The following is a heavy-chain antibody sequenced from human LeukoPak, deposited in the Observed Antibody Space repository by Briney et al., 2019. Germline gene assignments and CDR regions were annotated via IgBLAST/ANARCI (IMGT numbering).Heavy chain of an antibody. J-gene: IGHJ4*02. Sequence: KPSQTLSLTCTVSGDSISSGSYYWTWIRQPAGKGLEWIGRIYTSGSTINNPSLKNTNYNPSLRSRASISGDTSNNQFSLKLTSVTAADTAVYYCARDPSPKSGSSYFDYWGQGTLVTVSS. CDR1: GDSISSGSYY. D-gene: IGHD1-26*01. CDR3: ARDPSPKSGSSYFDY. CDR2: IYTSGSTINNPSLKNT. V-gene: IGHV4-61*02.